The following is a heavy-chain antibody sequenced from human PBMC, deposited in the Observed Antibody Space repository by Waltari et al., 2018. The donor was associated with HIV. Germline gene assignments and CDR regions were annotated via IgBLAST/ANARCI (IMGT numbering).Heavy chain of an antibody. D-gene: IGHD2-21*01. V-gene: IGHV3-33*08. CDR2: IWYDGNNK. CDR1: GFTFSSYA. J-gene: IGHJ6*02. Sequence: VQLVESGGGLAQPGGSQRLSCEASGFTFSSYAMSWVRQAPGKGLEGVAVIWYDGNNKYYADSVKGRFTISRDNSKNTLYLQMNSLRAEDTAVYHCARDYVEAVHYGMDVWGQGTMVTVSS. CDR3: ARDYVEAVHYGMDV.